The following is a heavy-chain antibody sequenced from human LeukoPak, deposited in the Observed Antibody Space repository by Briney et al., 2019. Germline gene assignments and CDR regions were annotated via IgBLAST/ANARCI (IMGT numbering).Heavy chain of an antibody. J-gene: IGHJ4*02. CDR3: AIRGYSGYDPLGVDY. CDR2: IIPILGIA. D-gene: IGHD5-12*01. CDR1: GGTFSSYA. V-gene: IGHV1-69*04. Sequence: SVKVSCKASGGTFSSYAISWVRQAPGQGLEWMGRIIPILGIANYAQKFQGRVTITADKSTSTAYMEPSSLRSEDTAVYYCAIRGYSGYDPLGVDYWGQGTLVTASS.